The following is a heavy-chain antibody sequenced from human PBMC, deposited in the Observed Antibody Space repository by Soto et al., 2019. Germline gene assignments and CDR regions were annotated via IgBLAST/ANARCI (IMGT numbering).Heavy chain of an antibody. V-gene: IGHV1-46*01. J-gene: IGHJ4*02. CDR3: AIDGTTVTYFDY. CDR1: ESTFTSFY. Sequence: ASGKVPSKASESTFTSFYMHWVRQPPGQGLEWMGIINPSGGSTSYAQKFQGRVTMTRDTSTSTVYMELSSLRSEVTAVYYCAIDGTTVTYFDYWGQGTLVTVSS. D-gene: IGHD4-17*01. CDR2: INPSGGST.